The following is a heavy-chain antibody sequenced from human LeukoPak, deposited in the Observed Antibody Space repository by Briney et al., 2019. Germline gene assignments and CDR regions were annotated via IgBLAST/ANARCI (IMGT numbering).Heavy chain of an antibody. V-gene: IGHV4-34*01. D-gene: IGHD3-22*01. Sequence: SETLSLTCAVYGGSFSGYYWSWIRQPPGKGLEWIGEINHSGSTNYNPSLKSRVTISVDTSKNQFSLKLSSVTAADTAVYYCARHRPYDSSGYFGHFDYWGQGTLVTVSS. CDR2: INHSGST. CDR1: GGSFSGYY. J-gene: IGHJ4*02. CDR3: ARHRPYDSSGYFGHFDY.